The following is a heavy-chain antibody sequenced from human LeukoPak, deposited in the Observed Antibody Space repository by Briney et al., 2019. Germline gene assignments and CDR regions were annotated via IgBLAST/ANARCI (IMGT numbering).Heavy chain of an antibody. J-gene: IGHJ4*02. D-gene: IGHD3-10*01. V-gene: IGHV4-39*01. Sequence: SETLSLTCTVSGGSISSSSYSWGWIRQPPGKGLEWIGSIYYSGSTYYNPSLKSRVTISVDTSKNQFSLKLSSVTAADTAVYYCARHSITMVQGVPFDYWGQGTLVTVSS. CDR1: GGSISSSSYS. CDR2: IYYSGST. CDR3: ARHSITMVQGVPFDY.